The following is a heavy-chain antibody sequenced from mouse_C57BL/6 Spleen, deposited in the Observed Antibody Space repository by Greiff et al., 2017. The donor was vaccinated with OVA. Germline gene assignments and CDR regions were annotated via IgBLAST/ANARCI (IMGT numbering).Heavy chain of an antibody. V-gene: IGHV5-9*01. CDR2: LSGGGGNT. CDR1: GFTFSSYT. Sequence: EVKVEESGGGLVKPGGSLTLSCAASGFTFSSYTMSWVRQTPEKRLELVATLSGGGGNTYYPDSVKGRFTISRDNAKNTLYLQMSSLRSEDTALYYCARQTFPYAMDYWGQGTSVTVSS. J-gene: IGHJ4*01. CDR3: ARQTFPYAMDY.